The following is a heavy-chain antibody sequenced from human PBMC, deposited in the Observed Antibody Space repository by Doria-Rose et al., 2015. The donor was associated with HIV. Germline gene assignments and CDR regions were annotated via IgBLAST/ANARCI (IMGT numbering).Heavy chain of an antibody. J-gene: IGHJ6*02. Sequence: QVQLQESDAGLVKPSETLSLTCAVFGGSFSGYYWSWIRQPPGKGLEWIGEINHSGSTNYKTSLKSRVTISLDTSKTCSAVKLSSVTAADTAVYYCARGLLRGGWNDVDYYYGMDVWGQGTTVTVSS. D-gene: IGHD1-1*01. CDR2: INHSGST. V-gene: IGHV4-34*01. CDR3: ARGLLRGGWNDVDYYYGMDV. CDR1: GGSFSGYY.